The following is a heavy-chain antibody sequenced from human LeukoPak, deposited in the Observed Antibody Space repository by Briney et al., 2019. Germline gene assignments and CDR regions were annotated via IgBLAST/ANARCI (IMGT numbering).Heavy chain of an antibody. V-gene: IGHV4-39*01. CDR3: VRPRGFSYGYFDY. CDR2: IYYSKNT. Sequence: KPSETLSLTCTVSGGSISSSSAYWGWIRQPPGKGLEWIGSIYYSKNTYYNPSLKSRVTISADTSKNQFSLTLGSVSATDTAVYYCVRPRGFSYGYFDYWGQGTLVTVSS. J-gene: IGHJ4*02. CDR1: GGSISSSSAY. D-gene: IGHD5-18*01.